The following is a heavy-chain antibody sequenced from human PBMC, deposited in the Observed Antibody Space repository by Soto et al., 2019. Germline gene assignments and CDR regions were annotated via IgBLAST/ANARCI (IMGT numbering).Heavy chain of an antibody. V-gene: IGHV4-34*01. Sequence: LSLTCAVYGGSFSGYYWSWIRQPPGKGLEWIGEINHSGSTNYNPSLKSRVTISVDTSKNQFSLKLSSVTAADTAVYYCASLGATYYDFWSGYYRGPFDPWGQGTLVTVSS. CDR3: ASLGATYYDFWSGYYRGPFDP. CDR1: GGSFSGYY. D-gene: IGHD3-3*01. J-gene: IGHJ5*02. CDR2: INHSGST.